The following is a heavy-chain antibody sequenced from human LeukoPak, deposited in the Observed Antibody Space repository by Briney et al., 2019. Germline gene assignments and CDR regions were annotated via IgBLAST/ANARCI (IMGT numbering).Heavy chain of an antibody. CDR3: AKFLSDWYFDL. D-gene: IGHD3-16*01. CDR2: LGGSGEST. Sequence: GGCLRLSCAASGFNFSKLAMNWVRQPPGKGLEWGSGLGGSGESTFHADTVKGRFTISRDNSKNMLYLQIDSLRGEDTAMYYCAKFLSDWYFDLWGPGTLVTVSS. J-gene: IGHJ2*01. V-gene: IGHV3-23*01. CDR1: GFNFSKLA.